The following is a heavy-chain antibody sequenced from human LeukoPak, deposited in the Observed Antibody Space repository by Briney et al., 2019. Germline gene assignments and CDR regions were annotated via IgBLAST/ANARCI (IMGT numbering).Heavy chain of an antibody. CDR1: GYSFTSYW. CDR3: ARGNSRYYYDSSGYIY. CDR2: IYPGDSDT. D-gene: IGHD3-22*01. Sequence: GESLKISCKGSGYSFTSYWIGWVRQMPGKGLKWMGIIYPGDSDTRYSPSFQGQVTISADKSISTAYLQWSSLKASDTAMYYCARGNSRYYYDSSGYIYWGQGTLVTVSS. V-gene: IGHV5-51*01. J-gene: IGHJ4*02.